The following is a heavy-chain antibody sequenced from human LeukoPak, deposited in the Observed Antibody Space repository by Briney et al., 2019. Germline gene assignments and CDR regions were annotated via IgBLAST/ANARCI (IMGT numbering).Heavy chain of an antibody. Sequence: GASLQISCKASGYSFTTHWIGWVRQLPGKGLEWMGIIYPDDSDTKYSPSFQGQVTISADKSISTAFLQWSSLKASDTAMYYCASATGSYSYFDYWGQGTLVTVSS. D-gene: IGHD1-26*01. CDR1: GYSFTTHW. V-gene: IGHV5-51*01. J-gene: IGHJ4*02. CDR2: IYPDDSDT. CDR3: ASATGSYSYFDY.